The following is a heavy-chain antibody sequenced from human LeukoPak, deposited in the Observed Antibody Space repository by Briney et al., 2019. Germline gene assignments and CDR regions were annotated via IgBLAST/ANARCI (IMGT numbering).Heavy chain of an antibody. CDR1: GFTFSSYA. CDR3: ARERGVTPHDAFDI. CDR2: ISSSSSYI. V-gene: IGHV3-21*01. D-gene: IGHD1-14*01. Sequence: GGSLRLSCAASGFTFSSYAMSWVRQAPGKGLEWVSAISSSSSYIYYADSVKGRFTISRDNAKNSLYLQMNSLRAEDTAVYYCARERGVTPHDAFDIWGQGTMVTVSS. J-gene: IGHJ3*02.